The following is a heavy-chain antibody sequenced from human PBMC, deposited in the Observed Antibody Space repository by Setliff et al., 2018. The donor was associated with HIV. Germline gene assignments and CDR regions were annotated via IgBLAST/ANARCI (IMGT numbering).Heavy chain of an antibody. CDR1: GGSISDYF. V-gene: IGHV4-59*01. CDR3: ARGTLYYDYVWGTPFPFDY. D-gene: IGHD3-16*01. Sequence: SETLSLTCTVSGGSISDYFWNWIRQPPGKGLEWIGSIYYSGSTNYNPSLKSRVTISVVTSKNQFSLKLSSVTAADTAVYYCARGTLYYDYVWGTPFPFDYWGQGTLVTVSS. CDR2: IYYSGST. J-gene: IGHJ4*02.